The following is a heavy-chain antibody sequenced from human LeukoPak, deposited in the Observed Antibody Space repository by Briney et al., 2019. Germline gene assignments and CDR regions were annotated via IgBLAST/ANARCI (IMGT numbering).Heavy chain of an antibody. CDR1: GFTFSSYA. J-gene: IGHJ4*02. V-gene: IGHV3-23*01. Sequence: PGGSLRLSCAASGFTFSSYAMSWVRQAPGKGLEWVSAISGSGGSTYYADSVKGRFTISRDNSKNTLYLQMNSLRAEDTAVYCCARSLAGLVVVTPYYFDYWGQGTLVTVSS. CDR3: ARSLAGLVVVTPYYFDY. CDR2: ISGSGGST. D-gene: IGHD3-22*01.